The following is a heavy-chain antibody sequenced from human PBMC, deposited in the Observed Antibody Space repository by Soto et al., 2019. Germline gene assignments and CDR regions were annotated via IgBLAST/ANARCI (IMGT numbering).Heavy chain of an antibody. Sequence: PGGSLRLSCAASGFTFSSYGMHWVRQAPGKGLEWVAVISYDGSNKYYADSVKGRFTISRDNSKNTLYLQMNSLRAEDTAVYYCASYDYRYWFDPWGQGTLVTVSS. J-gene: IGHJ5*02. V-gene: IGHV3-30*03. CDR2: ISYDGSNK. CDR1: GFTFSSYG. D-gene: IGHD4-4*01. CDR3: ASYDYRYWFDP.